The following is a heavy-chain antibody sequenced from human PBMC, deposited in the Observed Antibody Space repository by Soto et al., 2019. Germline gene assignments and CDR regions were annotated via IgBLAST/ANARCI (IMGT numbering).Heavy chain of an antibody. CDR1: EFTFDKYY. CDR2: IKPDGSEQ. CDR3: ARGNWNYYYGFDV. V-gene: IGHV3-7*01. J-gene: IGHJ6*02. D-gene: IGHD1-20*01. Sequence: GGSLRLSCAASEFTFDKYYMTWVRQAPGKGPEWVANIKPDGSEQFYVDSVKGRFTISRDNANNSLYLQMNSLRAEDTAVYFCARGNWNYYYGFDVWGQGTTVTVSS.